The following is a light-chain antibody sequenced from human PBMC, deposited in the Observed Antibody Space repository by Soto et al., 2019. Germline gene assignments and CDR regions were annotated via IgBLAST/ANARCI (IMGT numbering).Light chain of an antibody. CDR1: SSDVGNYNL. CDR2: EDD. Sequence: QSALTQPASVSGSPGQSITISCTGVSSDVGNYNLVSWYQQHPAKAPKLIIYEDDKRPSGVSNRFSGSKSGDTASLTISGLQADDEAAYYCCSYLGSSTVFGGGTQLTVL. J-gene: IGLJ7*01. CDR3: CSYLGSSTV. V-gene: IGLV2-23*01.